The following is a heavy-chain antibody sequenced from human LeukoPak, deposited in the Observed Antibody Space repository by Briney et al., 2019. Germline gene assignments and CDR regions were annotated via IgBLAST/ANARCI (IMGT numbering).Heavy chain of an antibody. CDR3: AKDFATVTTGGMDV. D-gene: IGHD4-17*01. CDR2: ISSSSATI. V-gene: IGHV3-48*04. CDR1: GFTFSSYS. Sequence: PGGSLRLSCAASGFTFSSYSMNWVRQAPGKGLEWVSYISSSSATIYYAASVKGRFTISRDNAKNSLYLQMNSLRAEDTALYYCAKDFATVTTGGMDVWGQGTTVTVSS. J-gene: IGHJ6*02.